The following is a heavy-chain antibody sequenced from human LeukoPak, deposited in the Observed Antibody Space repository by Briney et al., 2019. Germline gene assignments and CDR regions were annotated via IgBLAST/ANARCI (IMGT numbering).Heavy chain of an antibody. CDR2: ISYDGGHI. V-gene: IGHV3-30-3*01. Sequence: SGGSLRLSCAASGFTFSSYWMSWVRQAPGKGLEWVAVISYDGGHIYYADSVKGRFTISRDNSKNTLYLQMNSLRSEDTALYYCTRDNIAGSGSSDWGQGTLVTVSS. CDR3: TRDNIAGSGSSD. J-gene: IGHJ4*02. CDR1: GFTFSSYW. D-gene: IGHD3-10*01.